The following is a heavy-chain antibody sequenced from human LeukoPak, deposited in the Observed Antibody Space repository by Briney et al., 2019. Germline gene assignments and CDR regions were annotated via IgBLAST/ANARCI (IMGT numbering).Heavy chain of an antibody. D-gene: IGHD2-15*01. CDR2: IRGSCGST. CDR1: GLTFSSSA. Sequence: PGGSLRLSCAASGLTFSSSAMSWGRQAPGQGLELVSGIRGSCGSTYYADSVKGRCTISRDISKDTLYLQMNSLRADDTAVYYCARDQSGGVPWYVDLWGRGTLVTVSS. J-gene: IGHJ2*01. CDR3: ARDQSGGVPWYVDL. V-gene: IGHV3-23*01.